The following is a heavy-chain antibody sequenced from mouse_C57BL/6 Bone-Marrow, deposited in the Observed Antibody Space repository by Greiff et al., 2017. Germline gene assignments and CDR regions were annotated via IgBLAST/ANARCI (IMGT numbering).Heavy chain of an antibody. D-gene: IGHD2-10*01. CDR2: IYPRSGNT. J-gene: IGHJ4*01. CDR1: GYTFTSYG. V-gene: IGHV1-81*01. CDR3: ASVAYCQFYYYAMDY. Sequence: QVQLQQSGAELARPGASVKLSCKASGYTFTSYGISWVKQRTGQGLEWIGEIYPRSGNTYYTEKFKGKATLPADKSSSTAYMELRSLTSEDSAVYFCASVAYCQFYYYAMDYWGQGTSVTVSS.